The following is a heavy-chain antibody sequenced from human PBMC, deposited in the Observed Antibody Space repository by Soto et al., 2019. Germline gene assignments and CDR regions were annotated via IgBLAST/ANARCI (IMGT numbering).Heavy chain of an antibody. CDR2: ISYDGSNK. CDR1: GFTFSSYA. V-gene: IGHV3-30-3*01. Sequence: PGGSLRLSCAASGFTFSSYAMHWVRQAPGKGLEWVAVISYDGSNKYYADSVKGRFTISRDNSKNTLYLQMNSLRAEDTAVYYCARDPKIVAYFDYWGQGTLVTVSS. D-gene: IGHD3-22*01. J-gene: IGHJ4*02. CDR3: ARDPKIVAYFDY.